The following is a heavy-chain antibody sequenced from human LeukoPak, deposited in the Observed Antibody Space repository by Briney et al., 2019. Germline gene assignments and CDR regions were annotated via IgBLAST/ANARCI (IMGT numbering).Heavy chain of an antibody. D-gene: IGHD3-10*01. Sequence: SETLSLTCTVSGGSISSYYWSWIRQPPGKGLEWIGEINHSGSTNYNPSLKSRVTISVDTSKNQFSLKLSSVTAADTAVYYCARGRLLWFGGSYYYYGMDVWGQGTTVTVSS. CDR1: GGSISSYY. J-gene: IGHJ6*02. V-gene: IGHV4-34*01. CDR2: INHSGST. CDR3: ARGRLLWFGGSYYYYGMDV.